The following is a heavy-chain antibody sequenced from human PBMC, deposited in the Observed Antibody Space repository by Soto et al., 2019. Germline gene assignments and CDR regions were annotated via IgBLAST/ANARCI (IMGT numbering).Heavy chain of an antibody. CDR1: GGTFSSYA. CDR2: IIPIFGTA. Sequence: SVKVSCKASGGTFSSYAISWVRQAPGQGLEWMGGIIPIFGTANYAQKFQGRVTITADESTSTAYMELSSLRSEDTAVYYCATATYCSSTSCYGPSYYYYGMDVWQRLTTGT. D-gene: IGHD2-2*01. V-gene: IGHV1-69*13. J-gene: IGHJ6*01. CDR3: ATATYCSSTSCYGPSYYYYGMDV.